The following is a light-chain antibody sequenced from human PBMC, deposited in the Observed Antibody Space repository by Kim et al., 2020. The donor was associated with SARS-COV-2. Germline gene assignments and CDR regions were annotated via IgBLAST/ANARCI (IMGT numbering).Light chain of an antibody. V-gene: IGLV3-1*01. CDR1: KLGDKY. J-gene: IGLJ2*01. Sequence: ELTQPPSVSVSPGQTASITCSGHKLGDKYVSWYRQQPGQSPVLVIYQDTRRPSGIPERFSGSNSGNTATLTISGTQAMDEADYYCQAWDSSTAIIGGGTQLTVL. CDR3: QAWDSSTAI. CDR2: QDT.